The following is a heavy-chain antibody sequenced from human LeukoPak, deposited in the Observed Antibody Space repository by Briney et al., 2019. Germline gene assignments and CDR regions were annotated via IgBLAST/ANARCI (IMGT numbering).Heavy chain of an antibody. J-gene: IGHJ4*02. CDR1: GYTFTSYD. CDR3: ARGSPLRFLEWLPWMGQHYYFDY. CDR2: MNPNSGNT. D-gene: IGHD3-3*01. Sequence: ASVKVSCKASGYTFTSYDINWVRQATGQGLEWMGWMNPNSGNTGYAQKFQGRVTMTRNTSISTAYMELSSLRSEDTAVYYCARGSPLRFLEWLPWMGQHYYFDYWGQGTLVTVSS. V-gene: IGHV1-8*01.